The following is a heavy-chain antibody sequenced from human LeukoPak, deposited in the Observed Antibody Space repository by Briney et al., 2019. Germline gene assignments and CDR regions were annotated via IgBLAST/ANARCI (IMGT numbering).Heavy chain of an antibody. V-gene: IGHV3-23*01. D-gene: IGHD3-22*01. CDR1: GFTFSSCE. CDR3: AKSWNYYDSSGDDALDI. J-gene: IGHJ3*02. CDR2: ISGSGIST. Sequence: GGSLRLSCAASGFTFSSCEMNWVRQAPGKGLEWVSGISGSGISTYYADSVKGRFTISRDNSKNTLYLQMNSLRVEDTAVYYCAKSWNYYDSSGDDALDIWGQGTMVTVSS.